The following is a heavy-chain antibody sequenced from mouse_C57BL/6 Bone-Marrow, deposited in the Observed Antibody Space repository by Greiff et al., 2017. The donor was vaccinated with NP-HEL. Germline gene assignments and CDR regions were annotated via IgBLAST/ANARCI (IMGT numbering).Heavy chain of an antibody. J-gene: IGHJ2*01. CDR2: IRSKSSNYAT. CDR1: GFTFNTYA. D-gene: IGHD4-1*01. CDR3: VRGSGTFYFDY. Sequence: GGGLVQPKGSLKLSCVASGFTFNTYAMHWVRQAPGKGLEWVARIRSKSSNYATYYADSVKDRFTISRDDSQHMLYLQLHNLKTEDTAMYCCVRGSGTFYFDYWGRGSTLTVSS. V-gene: IGHV10-3*01.